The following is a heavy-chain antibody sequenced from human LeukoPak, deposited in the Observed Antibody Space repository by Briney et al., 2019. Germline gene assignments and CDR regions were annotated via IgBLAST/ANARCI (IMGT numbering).Heavy chain of an antibody. V-gene: IGHV4-30-2*01. CDR3: ARRGATSVLFDY. Sequence: SETLSLTCTVSGGSISSGGYYWSWIRQPPGKGLEWIGYIYHSGSTYYNPSLKSRVTISVDRSKNQFSLKLSSVTVADTAVYYCARRGATSVLFDYWGQGTLVTVSS. D-gene: IGHD1-1*01. CDR2: IYHSGST. J-gene: IGHJ4*02. CDR1: GGSISSGGYY.